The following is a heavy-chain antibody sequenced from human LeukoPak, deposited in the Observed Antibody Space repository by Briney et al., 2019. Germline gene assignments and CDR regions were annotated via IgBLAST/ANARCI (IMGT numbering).Heavy chain of an antibody. J-gene: IGHJ4*02. CDR1: GGSISSSSYY. V-gene: IGHV4-39*07. D-gene: IGHD5-18*01. Sequence: PSETLSLTCTVSGGSISSSSYYWGWIRQPPGKGLEWIGSIYYSGSTYYNPSLKSRVTISVDTSKNQFSLKLSSVTAADTAVYYCARDFVGYSYGYPLGYWGQGTLVTVSS. CDR3: ARDFVGYSYGYPLGY. CDR2: IYYSGST.